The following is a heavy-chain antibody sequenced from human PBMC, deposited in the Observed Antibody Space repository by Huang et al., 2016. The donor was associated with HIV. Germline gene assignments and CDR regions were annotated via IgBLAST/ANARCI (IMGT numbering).Heavy chain of an antibody. CDR1: GYTFTNYA. CDR2: INTKTGEP. J-gene: IGHJ3*02. D-gene: IGHD6-19*01. Sequence: QVQLVQSGSELKKPGASVKVSCRASGYTFTNYAMNWVRQAPGQGLEGLGWINTKTGEPAYAQGFTGRFVFSLDTSVRTAYLQISSLKADDTGVYYCARGVAVTGGGAFDIWGQGTMVTVSS. CDR3: ARGVAVTGGGAFDI. V-gene: IGHV7-4-1*02.